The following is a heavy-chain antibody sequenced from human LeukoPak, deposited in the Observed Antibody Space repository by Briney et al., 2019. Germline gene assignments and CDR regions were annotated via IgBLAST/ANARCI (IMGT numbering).Heavy chain of an antibody. V-gene: IGHV3-23*01. D-gene: IGHD6-13*01. CDR3: ATAPRVAAAGTSKIKYYYGMDV. CDR1: GFTFSSYA. Sequence: PGGSLRLSCAASGFTFSSYAMSWVRQAPGKGLEWVSAISGSGGSTYYADSVKGRFTISRDNSKNTLYLQMNSLRAEDTAVYYCATAPRVAAAGTSKIKYYYGMDVWGQGTTVTVSS. J-gene: IGHJ6*02. CDR2: ISGSGGST.